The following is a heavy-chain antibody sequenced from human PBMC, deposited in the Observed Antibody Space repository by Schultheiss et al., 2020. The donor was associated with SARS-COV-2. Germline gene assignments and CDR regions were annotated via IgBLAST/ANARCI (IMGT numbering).Heavy chain of an antibody. CDR1: GGSISSGDYY. D-gene: IGHD2-8*01. CDR2: IYYSGST. CDR3: ARWPSTGGTNGVGNKYYYGMDV. J-gene: IGHJ6*02. V-gene: IGHV4-30-4*01. Sequence: SETLSLTCTVSGGSISSGDYYWSWIRQPPGKGLEWIGYIYYSGSTYYNPSLKSRVTISVDTSKNQFSLKLSSVTAADTAVYYCARWPSTGGTNGVGNKYYYGMDVWGQGTTVTVSS.